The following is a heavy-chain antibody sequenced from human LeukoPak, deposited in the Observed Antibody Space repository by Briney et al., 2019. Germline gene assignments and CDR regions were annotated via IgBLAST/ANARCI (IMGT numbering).Heavy chain of an antibody. Sequence: GASVKVSCKASGYTFTSYAMNWVRQAPGQGLEWMGWMNPNNGHTGYAQKFQGRVTMTRNTSITTAYMELSSLKSEDTAVYYCARAYDLLTGPDYWGQGTLLTVFS. CDR2: MNPNNGHT. CDR1: GYTFTSYA. D-gene: IGHD3-9*01. CDR3: ARAYDLLTGPDY. V-gene: IGHV1-8*02. J-gene: IGHJ4*02.